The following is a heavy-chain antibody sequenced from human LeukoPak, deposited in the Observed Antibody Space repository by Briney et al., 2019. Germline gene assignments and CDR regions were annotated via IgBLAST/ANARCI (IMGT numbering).Heavy chain of an antibody. J-gene: IGHJ4*02. Sequence: SETLSLTCAVSGGSISSSNWWSWVRQPPGKGLEWIGEIYHSGSTNYNPSLKSRVTISVDKSKNQFSLKLSSVTAADTAMYYCARSYNVLTAFDYWGQGTLVTVSS. CDR3: ARSYNVLTAFDY. D-gene: IGHD3-9*01. CDR1: GGSISSSNW. V-gene: IGHV4-4*02. CDR2: IYHSGST.